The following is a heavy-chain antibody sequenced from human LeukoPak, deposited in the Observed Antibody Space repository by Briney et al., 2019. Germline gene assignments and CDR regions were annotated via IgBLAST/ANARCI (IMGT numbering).Heavy chain of an antibody. CDR2: IKQDGSEK. Sequence: GGSLRLSCAASGFTFSSYSMNWVRQAPGKGLEWVANIKQDGSEKYYVDSVKGRFTISRDNAKNSLYLQMNSLRAEDTAMYYCARFEIVGATSYFDCWGQGILVTVSS. V-gene: IGHV3-7*01. D-gene: IGHD1-26*01. J-gene: IGHJ4*02. CDR3: ARFEIVGATSYFDC. CDR1: GFTFSSYS.